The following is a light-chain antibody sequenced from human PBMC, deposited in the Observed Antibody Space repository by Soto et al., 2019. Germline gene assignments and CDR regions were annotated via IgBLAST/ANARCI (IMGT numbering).Light chain of an antibody. V-gene: IGKV3-20*01. J-gene: IGKJ1*01. CDR3: QHYTSSPTWT. Sequence: EIVLTQSPGTLSLSPGETATLSCRATQSVSIRYLAWYQQKIGQAPRLLIYGESRRATGIPDRFSVGGSGTDFTLTISRLGPEDSAVYYCQHYTSSPTWTFGQGTKVEIK. CDR1: QSVSIRY. CDR2: GES.